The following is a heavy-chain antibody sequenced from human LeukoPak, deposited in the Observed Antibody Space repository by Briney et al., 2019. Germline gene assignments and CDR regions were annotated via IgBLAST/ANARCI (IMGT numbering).Heavy chain of an antibody. V-gene: IGHV4-34*01. J-gene: IGHJ3*02. D-gene: IGHD6-19*01. CDR1: GGSFSGYY. Sequence: SETLSLTCAVYGGSFSGYYWSWIRQPPGKGLDGIGEINHSGSTNYNPSLKSRVTISVDTSKNQFSLKLSSVTAADTAVYYCARSQRGWLVRTFDIWGQGTMVTVSS. CDR2: INHSGST. CDR3: ARSQRGWLVRTFDI.